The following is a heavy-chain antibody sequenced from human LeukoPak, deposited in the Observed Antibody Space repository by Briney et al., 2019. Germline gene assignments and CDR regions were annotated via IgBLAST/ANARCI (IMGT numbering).Heavy chain of an antibody. V-gene: IGHV3-53*01. J-gene: IGHJ4*02. CDR1: GITVSGKH. CDR2: TYGGGST. Sequence: PGGSLRLSCGVSGITVSGKHMSWVRQAPGKGPEWVSITYGGGSTFFADSVKGRFTTSRDNSKNTVYLQMNTLRAEDTAVYYCARTSDYRFEYWGQGTLVTVSS. D-gene: IGHD3-9*01. CDR3: ARTSDYRFEY.